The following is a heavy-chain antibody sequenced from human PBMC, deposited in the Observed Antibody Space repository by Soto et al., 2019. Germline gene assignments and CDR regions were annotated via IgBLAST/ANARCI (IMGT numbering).Heavy chain of an antibody. V-gene: IGHV1-69*06. CDR1: GGTFSSYA. D-gene: IGHD3-22*01. CDR3: ATRSYYYDSSSYYLKYFQH. Sequence: ASVKVSCKASGGTFSSYAISWVRQAPGQGLEWMGGIIPIFGTANYAQKFQGRVTITADKSTSTAYMELSSLRSEDTAVYYCATRSYYYDSSSYYLKYFQHWGQGTLVTVSS. J-gene: IGHJ1*01. CDR2: IIPIFGTA.